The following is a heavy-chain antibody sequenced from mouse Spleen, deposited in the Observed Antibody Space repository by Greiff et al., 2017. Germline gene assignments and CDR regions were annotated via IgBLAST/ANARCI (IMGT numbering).Heavy chain of an antibody. J-gene: IGHJ1*01. Sequence: QVQLQQPGAELVRPGSSVKLSCKASGYTFTSYWMPWVKQRPIQGLEWIGNIDPSDSETHYNQKFKDKATLTVDKSSSTAYMQLSSLTSEDSAVYYCARSTYYGSSYGYFGVWGAGTTVTVSS. V-gene: IGHV1-52*01. D-gene: IGHD1-1*01. CDR2: IDPSDSET. CDR3: ARSTYYGSSYGYFGV. CDR1: GYTFTSYW.